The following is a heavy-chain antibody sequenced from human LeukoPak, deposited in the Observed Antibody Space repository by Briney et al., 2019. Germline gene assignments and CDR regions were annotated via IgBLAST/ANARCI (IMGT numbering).Heavy chain of an antibody. V-gene: IGHV1-46*01. Sequence: ASVKVSCKASGYTFTSYYMHWARQAPGQGLEWMGIINPSGGSTSYAQKFQGRVTMTRDMSTSTVYMELSSLGSENTAVYYCARGIAAEYYMDVWGKGTTVTVSS. D-gene: IGHD6-13*01. CDR2: INPSGGST. CDR1: GYTFTSYY. J-gene: IGHJ6*03. CDR3: ARGIAAEYYMDV.